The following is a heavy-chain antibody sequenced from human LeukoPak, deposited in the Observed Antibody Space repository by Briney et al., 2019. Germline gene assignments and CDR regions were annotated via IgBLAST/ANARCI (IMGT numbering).Heavy chain of an antibody. V-gene: IGHV3-7*01. Sequence: GGSLRLSCAASGFTFSNAWMSWVRQAPGKGLEWVANIKQDGSEKYYVDSVKGRFTISRDNAKNSLYLQMNSLRAEDTAVYYCARALGYCSGGSCYSPNYYYGMDVWGQGTTVTVSS. D-gene: IGHD2-15*01. J-gene: IGHJ6*02. CDR1: GFTFSNAW. CDR2: IKQDGSEK. CDR3: ARALGYCSGGSCYSPNYYYGMDV.